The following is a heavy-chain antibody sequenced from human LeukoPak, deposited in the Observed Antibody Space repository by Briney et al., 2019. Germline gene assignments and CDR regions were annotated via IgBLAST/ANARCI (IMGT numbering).Heavy chain of an antibody. J-gene: IGHJ4*02. V-gene: IGHV3-23*01. Sequence: GGSLRLSCAASGFIFNNYGLVWVRQAPGKGLEWVSAISNDGGGTTYADFVKGRFSVSRDNSKNTLFLQMNSLRAEDTALYYCVKGSSGYFFDLWGQGTLVTVSS. CDR1: GFIFNNYG. D-gene: IGHD3-22*01. CDR3: VKGSSGYFFDL. CDR2: ISNDGGGT.